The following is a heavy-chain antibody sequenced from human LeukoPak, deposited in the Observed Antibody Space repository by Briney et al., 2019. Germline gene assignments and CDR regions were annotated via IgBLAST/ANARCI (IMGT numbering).Heavy chain of an antibody. CDR2: ISYDGSNK. D-gene: IGHD5-24*01. CDR1: GFTFSSYA. V-gene: IGHV3-30-3*01. J-gene: IGHJ4*02. Sequence: GGSLRLSCAASGFTFSSYAMHWVRQAPGKGLEWVAVISYDGSNKYYADSVKGRFTISRDNSKNTLYLQMNSLRAEDTAVYYCARDRDVVMATFDYWGQGTLVTVSS. CDR3: ARDRDVVMATFDY.